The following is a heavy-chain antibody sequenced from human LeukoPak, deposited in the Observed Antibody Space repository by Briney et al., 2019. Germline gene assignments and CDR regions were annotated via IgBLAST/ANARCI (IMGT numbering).Heavy chain of an antibody. D-gene: IGHD2-21*02. CDR1: GFTFSSYW. CDR3: ARGCGGDCYRGYYYMDV. V-gene: IGHV3-74*01. CDR2: INSDGSST. J-gene: IGHJ6*03. Sequence: GESLKISCAASGFTFSSYWMHWVRQAPGKGLVWVSRINSDGSSTSYADSVKGRFTISRDNAKNTLYLQMNSLRAEDTAVYYCARGCGGDCYRGYYYMDVWGKGTTVTVSS.